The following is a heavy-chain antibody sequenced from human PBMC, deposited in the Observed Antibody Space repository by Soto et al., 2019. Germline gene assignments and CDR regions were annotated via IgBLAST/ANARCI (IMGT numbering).Heavy chain of an antibody. D-gene: IGHD4-17*01. CDR1: GYTFSSSG. J-gene: IGHJ6*02. CDR2: INPHSGDT. V-gene: IGHV1-2*02. Sequence: QVQLVQSGAEVKKPGASVKVSCKASGYTFSSSGISWVRQAPGQGLEWMGWINPHSGDTIYAQKFQGRVTLTRDTSISTAYMELSRLRSDDTAVYYCARGRTVNFYGMDVWGQGTTVTVSS. CDR3: ARGRTVNFYGMDV.